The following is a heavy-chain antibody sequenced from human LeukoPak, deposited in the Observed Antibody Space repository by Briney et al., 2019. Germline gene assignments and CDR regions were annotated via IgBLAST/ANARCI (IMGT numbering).Heavy chain of an antibody. V-gene: IGHV3-74*01. J-gene: IGHJ4*02. CDR2: INSAGSST. D-gene: IGHD3-22*01. Sequence: GGSLRLSCAASGFTFSSYWMHWVRQGPGKGLVWVSRINSAGSSTTYADSVKGRFTISRDNSKNTLYLQMNSLRAEDTAVYYCAKDMGSYYYDSSGYWAYWGQGTLVTVSS. CDR3: AKDMGSYYYDSSGYWAY. CDR1: GFTFSSYW.